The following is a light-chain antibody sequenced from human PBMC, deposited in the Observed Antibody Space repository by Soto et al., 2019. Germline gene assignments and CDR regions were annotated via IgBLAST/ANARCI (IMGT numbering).Light chain of an antibody. Sequence: EIVMTQSPATLSVSPGERATLSCRASQSVNSNLAWYQQKPGQPPRLLMYAASTRAAGIPARFSGSGSGTDFTLTITSLQSEDFAVYYCQQYDKSPYTFGRGTKLEIK. CDR1: QSVNSN. J-gene: IGKJ2*01. CDR2: AAS. V-gene: IGKV3-15*01. CDR3: QQYDKSPYT.